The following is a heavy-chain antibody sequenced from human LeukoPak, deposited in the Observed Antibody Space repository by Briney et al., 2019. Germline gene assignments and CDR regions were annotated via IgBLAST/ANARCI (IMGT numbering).Heavy chain of an antibody. V-gene: IGHV3-30-3*01. D-gene: IGHD1-1*01. J-gene: IGHJ4*02. Sequence: PGRSLRLSCAASGFTFSSYAMHWVRQAPGKGLEWVAVISYDGSNKYYADSVKGRFTISRDNSKNTLYLQMNSLRAEDTAVYYCAKAEGTGSRLNPFDYWGQGTLVTVSS. CDR1: GFTFSSYA. CDR2: ISYDGSNK. CDR3: AKAEGTGSRLNPFDY.